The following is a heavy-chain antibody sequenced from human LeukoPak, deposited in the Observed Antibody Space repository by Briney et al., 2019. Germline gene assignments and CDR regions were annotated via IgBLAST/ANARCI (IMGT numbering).Heavy chain of an antibody. CDR3: ARGGVITSYAFEI. J-gene: IGHJ3*02. CDR1: GFTFSDYY. V-gene: IGHV3-11*06. Sequence: GGSLRLSCAASGFTFSDYYMSWLRQAPGKGLEWVSCISTTSSYIFYADSVRGRFTISRDNAKNSLYLQMDSLRAEDTAVYYCARGGVITSYAFEIWGQGTMVTVSS. D-gene: IGHD1-26*01. CDR2: ISTTSSYI.